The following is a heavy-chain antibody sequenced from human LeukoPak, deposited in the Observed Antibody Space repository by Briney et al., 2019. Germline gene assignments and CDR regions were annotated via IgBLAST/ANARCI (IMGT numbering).Heavy chain of an antibody. D-gene: IGHD6-13*01. V-gene: IGHV4-59*01. CDR1: GGSISSYY. J-gene: IGHJ4*02. CDR3: ARGVYIAAAQYGY. CDR2: IYYSGTT. Sequence: TSQTLSLTCAVSGGSISSYYWSWIRQPPGKGLEWIGYIYYSGTTNYNPSLKSRVTISVDTSKNQFSLKLSSVTAADTAVYYCARGVYIAAAQYGYWGQGTLVTVSS.